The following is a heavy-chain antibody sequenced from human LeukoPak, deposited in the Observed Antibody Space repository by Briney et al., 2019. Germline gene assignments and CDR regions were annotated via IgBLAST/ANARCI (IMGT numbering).Heavy chain of an antibody. CDR2: ITSSGNTI. Sequence: PEGSLRLSCAASGFTFRSYEMNWVRQAPGKGLEWVSYITSSGNTIYYADSVKGRFTISRDNAKNSLYLQMNSLRAEDTAVYYCARANYYDISGYDYWGQGTLVTVSS. V-gene: IGHV3-48*03. CDR1: GFTFRSYE. J-gene: IGHJ4*02. CDR3: ARANYYDISGYDY. D-gene: IGHD3-22*01.